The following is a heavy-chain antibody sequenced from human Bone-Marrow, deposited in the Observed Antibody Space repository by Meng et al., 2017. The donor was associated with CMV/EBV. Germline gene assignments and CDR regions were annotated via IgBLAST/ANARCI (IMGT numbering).Heavy chain of an antibody. CDR2: IYSGGSST. Sequence: GESLKIPCAASGFTFSSYAMSWVRQAPGKGLEWVSVIYSGGSSTYYADSVKGRFTISRDNSKNTLYLQMNSLRAEDTAVYYCAKQAYCGGDCPDYWGQGTLVTVSS. CDR3: AKQAYCGGDCPDY. CDR1: GFTFSSYA. D-gene: IGHD2-21*01. J-gene: IGHJ4*02. V-gene: IGHV3-23*03.